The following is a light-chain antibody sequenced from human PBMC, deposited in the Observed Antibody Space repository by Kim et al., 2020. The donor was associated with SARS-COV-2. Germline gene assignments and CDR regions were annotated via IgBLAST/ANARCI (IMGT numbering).Light chain of an antibody. CDR2: WAS. V-gene: IGKV4-1*01. CDR1: QTILYNSINKNY. CDR3: HQYYSSPPS. J-gene: IGKJ2*03. Sequence: RANLNCTSSQTILYNSINKNYVAWYQQKPGPPPKVLIYWASTRESVVADRFSGSGSGTDFTLTISSLQAEDVAVYYCHQYYSSPPSFGQGTKLEI.